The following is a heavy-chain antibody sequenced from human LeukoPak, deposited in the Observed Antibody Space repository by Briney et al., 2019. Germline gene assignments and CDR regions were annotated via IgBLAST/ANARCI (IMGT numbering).Heavy chain of an antibody. CDR1: GFTFSSYS. CDR3: AREYCSSTSCLDDFDY. Sequence: PGGSLRLSCAASGFTFSSYSMNWVRQAPGKGLEWVSYISSSGSTIYYADSVKGRFTISRDNAKNSLYLQMNSLRAEDTAVYYCAREYCSSTSCLDDFDYWGQGTLVTVSS. V-gene: IGHV3-48*04. D-gene: IGHD2-2*01. J-gene: IGHJ4*02. CDR2: ISSSGSTI.